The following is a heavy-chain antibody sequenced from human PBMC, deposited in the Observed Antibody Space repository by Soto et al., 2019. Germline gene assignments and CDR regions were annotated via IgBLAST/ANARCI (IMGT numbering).Heavy chain of an antibody. V-gene: IGHV3-23*01. J-gene: IGHJ3*02. D-gene: IGHD1-1*01. CDR3: AKSTTGVNDAFEI. Sequence: QLSESGGGLVQPGGSLRLSCAASGFIFSSYAMSWVRQAPGKGLEWVSGINRNDESTYYAASVMGRFTISRDNSKNTLYLQMNSLRAGDTAVYYCAKSTTGVNDAFEIWGQGTMVTVSS. CDR2: INRNDEST. CDR1: GFIFSSYA.